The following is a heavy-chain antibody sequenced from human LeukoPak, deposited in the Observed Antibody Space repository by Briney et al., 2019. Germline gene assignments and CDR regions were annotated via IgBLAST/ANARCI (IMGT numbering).Heavy chain of an antibody. CDR1: GFTFSRHA. CDR3: AKEGGYCSSSSCSDYFDY. D-gene: IGHD2-2*01. V-gene: IGHV3-23*01. CDR2: ISGGGGST. Sequence: GSLKLSCAASGFTFSRHALSWVRQAPGKRLQWVSTISGGGGSTYYAGSVKGRFTISRDNSKDSLCLPVNGLEGGDTAVYYCAKEGGYCSSSSCSDYFDYWGQGTLVTVSS. J-gene: IGHJ4*02.